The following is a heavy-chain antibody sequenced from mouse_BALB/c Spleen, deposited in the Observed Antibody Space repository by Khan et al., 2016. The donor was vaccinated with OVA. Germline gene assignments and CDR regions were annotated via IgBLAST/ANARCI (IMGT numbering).Heavy chain of an antibody. Sequence: QVQLKQSGAELVRPGTSVKVSCKASGYAFTNYLIEWVKQRPGQGLEWIGVINPGSGGTNYNEKFKGRATLTADKSASTAYMQLSSLTSNDSAVYFCARGGYGSLAYWGQGTLVTVSA. J-gene: IGHJ3*01. CDR3: ARGGYGSLAY. CDR1: GYAFTNYL. D-gene: IGHD1-1*02. V-gene: IGHV1-54*01. CDR2: INPGSGGT.